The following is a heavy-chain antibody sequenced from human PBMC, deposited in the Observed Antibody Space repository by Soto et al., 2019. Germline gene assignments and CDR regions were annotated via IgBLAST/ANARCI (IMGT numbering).Heavy chain of an antibody. V-gene: IGHV1-8*01. CDR1: GYTFTSYD. Sequence: GASVKVSCKASGYTFTSYDINWVRQATGQGLEWMGWINPNSGNTDYAQKFQGWVTMTRNTSISTAYMELSRLRSDDTAVYYCARLRDGYNLFDYWGQGTLVTVSS. CDR2: INPNSGNT. D-gene: IGHD5-12*01. CDR3: ARLRDGYNLFDY. J-gene: IGHJ4*02.